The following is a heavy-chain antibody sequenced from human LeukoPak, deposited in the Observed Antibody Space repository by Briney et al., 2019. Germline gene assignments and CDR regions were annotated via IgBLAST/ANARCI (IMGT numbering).Heavy chain of an antibody. Sequence: GGSLRLSCAASGFTFSSYGMSWVRQAPGKGLEWVSAISGSGGSTYYADSVKGRFTISRDNSKNTLYLQMNSLRAEDTAVYYCAKDIYDSSGYSDYWGQGTLVTVSS. J-gene: IGHJ4*02. CDR3: AKDIYDSSGYSDY. CDR1: GFTFSSYG. CDR2: ISGSGGST. V-gene: IGHV3-23*01. D-gene: IGHD3-22*01.